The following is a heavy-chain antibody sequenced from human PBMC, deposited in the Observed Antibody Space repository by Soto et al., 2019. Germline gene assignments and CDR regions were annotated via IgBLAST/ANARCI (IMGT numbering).Heavy chain of an antibody. CDR2: INPKSGVI. CDR1: GYTFSDYY. D-gene: IGHD3-10*01. J-gene: IGHJ6*02. CDR3: VRGCIFMVHYNFGMDV. Sequence: QMQLVQSGAEVREPGASVKVSCSASGYTFSDYYIHWVRQAPGQGLEWMGWINPKSGVINYAQKFQGWLTMSRDTSVSTAYMALSSLRSDDTAIYYCVRGCIFMVHYNFGMDVWGQGTTVTVSS. V-gene: IGHV1-2*04.